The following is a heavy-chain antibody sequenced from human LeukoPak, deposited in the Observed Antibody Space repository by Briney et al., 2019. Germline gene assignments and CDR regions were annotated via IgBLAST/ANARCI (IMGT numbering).Heavy chain of an antibody. CDR2: ISYDGSNK. D-gene: IGHD2-2*01. Sequence: GGSLRLSCAASGFTFSSYAMHWVRQAPGKGLEWVAVISYDGSNKYYADSVKGRFTISRDNSKNTLYLQMNSLRAEDTAVYYCARGKKLGYCSSTSCHQARNWFDPWGQGTLVTVSS. CDR1: GFTFSSYA. J-gene: IGHJ5*02. CDR3: ARGKKLGYCSSTSCHQARNWFDP. V-gene: IGHV3-30-3*01.